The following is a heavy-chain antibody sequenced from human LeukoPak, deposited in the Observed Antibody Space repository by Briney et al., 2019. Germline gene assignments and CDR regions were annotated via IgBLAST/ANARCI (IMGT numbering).Heavy chain of an antibody. J-gene: IGHJ4*02. CDR3: ARNHIAAAGTSHY. D-gene: IGHD6-13*01. Sequence: PGGSLRLSCAASGFTFSIYSMNWVRQAPGKGLEWVSSISSSSSYIYYADSVKGRFTISRDNAKNSLYLQMNSLRAEDTAVYYCARNHIAAAGTSHYWGQGTLVTVSS. CDR1: GFTFSIYS. V-gene: IGHV3-21*01. CDR2: ISSSSSYI.